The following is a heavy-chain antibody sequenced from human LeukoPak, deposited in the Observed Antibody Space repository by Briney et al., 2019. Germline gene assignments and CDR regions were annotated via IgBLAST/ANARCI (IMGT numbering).Heavy chain of an antibody. CDR2: INTDGSST. D-gene: IGHD6-13*01. V-gene: IGHV3-74*01. Sequence: GGSLRLSCAASGFTFSSYWMHWVRQAPGKGLVWVSRINTDGSSTSYADSVKGRFTISRDNAKNTLYLQMNSLSAEDTAVYYCARAYSSSWDIGDWGQGTLVTVSS. CDR1: GFTFSSYW. J-gene: IGHJ4*02. CDR3: ARAYSSSWDIGD.